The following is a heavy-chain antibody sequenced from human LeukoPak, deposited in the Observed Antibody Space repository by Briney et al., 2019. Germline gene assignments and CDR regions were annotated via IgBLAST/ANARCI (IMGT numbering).Heavy chain of an antibody. CDR2: ISYDGSNK. J-gene: IGHJ4*02. Sequence: PGRSLRLSCAASGFTFSSYGMHWVRQAPGKGLEWVAVISYDGSNKYYADSVKGRFTISRDNSKNTLYLQMNSLRAEDTAVYYCARGYCTSSSCYNDYWGQGTLVTVSS. D-gene: IGHD2-2*02. CDR3: ARGYCTSSSCYNDY. CDR1: GFTFSSYG. V-gene: IGHV3-30*03.